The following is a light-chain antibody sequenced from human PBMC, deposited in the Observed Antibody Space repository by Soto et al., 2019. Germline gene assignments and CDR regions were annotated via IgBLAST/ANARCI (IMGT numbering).Light chain of an antibody. V-gene: IGLV2-14*01. J-gene: IGLJ2*01. Sequence: QSALTQPASVSGSPGQSITISCTGTSSDVGDYKYVSWYQQQPGKAPKLMIYEVSNRPSGVSNRFSGSKSGNTASLTISGLQAEDEADYYCSSYTSSNTLFGGGTKLTVL. CDR2: EVS. CDR3: SSYTSSNTL. CDR1: SSDVGDYKY.